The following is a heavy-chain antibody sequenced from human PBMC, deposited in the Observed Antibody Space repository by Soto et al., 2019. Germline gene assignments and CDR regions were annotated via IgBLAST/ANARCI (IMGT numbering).Heavy chain of an antibody. V-gene: IGHV3-74*01. CDR2: IDTSGSST. Sequence: GGSLRLSCEASGFIFSNFWMHWVRQVPGKGLVWVSRIDTSGSSTSYADSVKGRFTISRDNAKNTVSLQMNSLRAEDTGVYYCAKDSWYFDLWSQGSLVTVSS. J-gene: IGHJ4*02. CDR3: AKDSWYFDL. D-gene: IGHD6-13*01. CDR1: GFIFSNFW.